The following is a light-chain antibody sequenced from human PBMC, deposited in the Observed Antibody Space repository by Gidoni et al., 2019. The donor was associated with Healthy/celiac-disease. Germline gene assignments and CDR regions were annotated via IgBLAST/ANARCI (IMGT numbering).Light chain of an antibody. CDR2: GVS. CDR1: SSDVGGYNY. CDR3: SSYTSSSTLVV. Sequence: QSALTQPASVSGSPGQSITISCTGTSSDVGGYNYVSWYQQHPGKAPKLIIYGVSNRPSEVSNRFSGSKSGNTGSLTISGLQAEDEADYYCSSYTSSSTLVVFGGGTKLTVL. J-gene: IGLJ2*01. V-gene: IGLV2-14*01.